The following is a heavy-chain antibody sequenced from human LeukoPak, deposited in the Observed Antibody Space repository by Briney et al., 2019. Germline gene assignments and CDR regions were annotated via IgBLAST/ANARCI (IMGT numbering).Heavy chain of an antibody. D-gene: IGHD6-13*01. CDR3: TTEPPGVGSSSWYYFDY. Sequence: GGSLRLSCAASGFTVSSNYMSWVRQAPGKGLEWVGRIKSKTDGGTTDYAAPVKGRFTISRDDSKNTLYLQMNSLKTEDTAVYYCTTEPPGVGSSSWYYFDYWGQGTLVTVSS. V-gene: IGHV3-15*01. CDR2: IKSKTDGGTT. CDR1: GFTVSSNY. J-gene: IGHJ4*02.